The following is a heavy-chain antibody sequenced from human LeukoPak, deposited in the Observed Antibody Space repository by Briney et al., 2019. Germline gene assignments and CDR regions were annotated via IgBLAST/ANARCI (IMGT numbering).Heavy chain of an antibody. V-gene: IGHV3-30*02. D-gene: IGHD3-10*01. J-gene: IGHJ4*02. CDR2: IRYDGSNK. Sequence: PGGSLRLSCAASGFTFSNYGMHWVRQAPGKGLEWITFIRYDGSNKYYADSVKGRFTISRDNSKNTLYLQMNSLRAEDTALHYCAKVPGGSGDYFDHWGQGTLVTVSS. CDR3: AKVPGGSGDYFDH. CDR1: GFTFSNYG.